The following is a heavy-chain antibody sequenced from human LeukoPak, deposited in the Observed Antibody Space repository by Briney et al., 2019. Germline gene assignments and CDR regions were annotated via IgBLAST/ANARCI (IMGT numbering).Heavy chain of an antibody. V-gene: IGHV1-18*01. J-gene: IGHJ4*02. D-gene: IGHD3-3*01. CDR1: GYTFTSYT. CDR3: ARGDDFWSGYPTLGY. Sequence: ASVKVSCKASGYTFTSYTIHWVRQAPGQGLEWMGWISAYNGNTNYAQKLQGRVTMTTDTSTSTAYMELRSLRSDDTAVYYCARGDDFWSGYPTLGYWGQGTLVTVSS. CDR2: ISAYNGNT.